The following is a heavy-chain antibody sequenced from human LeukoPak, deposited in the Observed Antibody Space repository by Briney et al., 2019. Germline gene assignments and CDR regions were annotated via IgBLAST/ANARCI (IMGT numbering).Heavy chain of an antibody. Sequence: PSETLSLTCAVYGGSFSGYYWSWIRQPPGKGLEWIGEINHSGSTNYNPSLKSRVTISVDTSKSQFSLKLSSVTAADTAVYYCAAPYSSSSGRKKTNWFDPWGQGTLVTVSS. CDR1: GGSFSGYY. J-gene: IGHJ5*02. D-gene: IGHD6-6*01. CDR2: INHSGST. CDR3: AAPYSSSSGRKKTNWFDP. V-gene: IGHV4-34*01.